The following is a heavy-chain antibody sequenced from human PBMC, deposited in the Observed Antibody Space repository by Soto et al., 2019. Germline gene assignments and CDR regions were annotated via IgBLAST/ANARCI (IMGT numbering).Heavy chain of an antibody. CDR1: GFTFSSYG. CDR3: AKGLAYCGGDCYSHFDL. D-gene: IGHD2-21*02. Sequence: QVQLVESGGGVVQPGRSLRLSCAASGFTFSSYGMHWVRQAPGKGLEWVAVISYDGSNKYYADSVKGRFTISRDNSKNTLYLQMNSLRAEDTAVYYCAKGLAYCGGDCYSHFDLWGRGTLVTVSP. V-gene: IGHV3-30*18. CDR2: ISYDGSNK. J-gene: IGHJ2*01.